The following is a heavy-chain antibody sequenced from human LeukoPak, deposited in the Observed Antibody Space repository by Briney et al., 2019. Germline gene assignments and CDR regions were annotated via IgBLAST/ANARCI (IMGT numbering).Heavy chain of an antibody. D-gene: IGHD5-18*01. CDR2: INPSGGST. CDR1: GYSFISFY. V-gene: IGHV1-46*01. CDR3: ARGSHYSRFDY. J-gene: IGHJ4*02. Sequence: GASVKVSCKASGYSFISFYIHWVRQAPGQGLEWMGVINPSGGSTAYAQQFQGRVTMTRDTSTSTVYMELSSLRSEDTAVYYCARGSHYSRFDYWGQGTLVTVSS.